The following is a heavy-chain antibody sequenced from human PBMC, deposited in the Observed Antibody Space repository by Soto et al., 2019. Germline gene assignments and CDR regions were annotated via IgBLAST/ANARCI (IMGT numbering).Heavy chain of an antibody. J-gene: IGHJ4*02. V-gene: IGHV3-74*01. CDR3: ARDQGYCSGGSCYVAGY. Sequence: EVQLVESEGGLVQPGGSQRLSCAASGFTFSSYWMHWVRQAPGKGLVWVSRINSDGSSTSYADSVKGRFTISRDNAKNTLYLQMNSLRAEDTAVYYCARDQGYCSGGSCYVAGYGGQGTLVTVSS. D-gene: IGHD2-15*01. CDR2: INSDGSST. CDR1: GFTFSSYW.